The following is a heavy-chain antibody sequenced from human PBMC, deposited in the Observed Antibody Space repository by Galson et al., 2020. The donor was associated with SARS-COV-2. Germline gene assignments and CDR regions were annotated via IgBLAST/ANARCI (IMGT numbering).Heavy chain of an antibody. CDR2: VAHSVTQ. V-gene: IGHV4-39*07. D-gene: IGHD3-22*01. Sequence: SETLSLTCNVSGASISSGNSFWSWIRQPPGKGLEWIGSVAHSVTQNYNPSLKSRVTMSVDTSKNQMSLRLTSVTAADTAVYYCARGEYDNSASYYQFDRWGQGTLVTVSS. J-gene: IGHJ4*02. CDR3: ARGEYDNSASYYQFDR. CDR1: GASISSGNSF.